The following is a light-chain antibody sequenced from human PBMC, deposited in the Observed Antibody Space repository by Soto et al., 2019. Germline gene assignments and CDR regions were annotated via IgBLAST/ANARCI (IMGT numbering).Light chain of an antibody. CDR2: AAS. Sequence: IRMTQSPSSFSASTGDRVTITCRARQGISSYLAWYQQKPGKAPKLLIYAASTLQSGVPSRFSGSGSGTDFTLTISCLQSEDFATYYCQQYYSYPITFGQGTRLEIK. J-gene: IGKJ5*01. CDR1: QGISSY. CDR3: QQYYSYPIT. V-gene: IGKV1-8*01.